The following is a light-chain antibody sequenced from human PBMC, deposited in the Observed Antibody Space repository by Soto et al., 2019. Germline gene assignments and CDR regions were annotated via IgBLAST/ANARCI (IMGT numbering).Light chain of an antibody. Sequence: QSVLAHPPSASGTPGQRVTISCSGSNSNIGRNDVTWYQQVPGTAPQCLIYSNDQRPSGVPDRISGSRSGTSASLAISGLQSGDEAECYCAAWDDTLRARVFGGGTKLTV. J-gene: IGLJ2*01. CDR2: SND. CDR1: NSNIGRND. V-gene: IGLV1-44*01. CDR3: AAWDDTLRARV.